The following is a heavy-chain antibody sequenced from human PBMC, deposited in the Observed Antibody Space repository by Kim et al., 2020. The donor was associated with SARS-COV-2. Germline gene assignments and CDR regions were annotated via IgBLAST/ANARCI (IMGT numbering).Heavy chain of an antibody. CDR2: IYSVGST. Sequence: GGSLRHSCVASGFTVNRYYMSWVRQAPGKGLEWVSGIYSVGSTYSADAVKGRFTISRDNSKNTLYLQMNRLRVEDTAVYYCAREGGGGYYVAFDIWGQGTTVTVSS. D-gene: IGHD3-16*01. CDR1: GFTVNRYY. J-gene: IGHJ3*02. CDR3: AREGGGGYYVAFDI. V-gene: IGHV3-66*01.